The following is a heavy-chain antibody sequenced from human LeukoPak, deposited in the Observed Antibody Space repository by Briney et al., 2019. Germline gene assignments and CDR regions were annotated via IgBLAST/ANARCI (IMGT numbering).Heavy chain of an antibody. V-gene: IGHV4-61*08. D-gene: IGHD2-2*01. CDR3: ARAPVPNWFDP. Sequence: PSETLSLTCTVSGGSISSGGYYWSWIRQPPGKGLEWIGYIYYSGSTNYNPSLKSRVTISVDTSKNQFSLKLSSVTAADTAVYYCARAPVPNWFDPWGQETLVTVSS. CDR2: IYYSGST. CDR1: GGSISSGGYY. J-gene: IGHJ5*02.